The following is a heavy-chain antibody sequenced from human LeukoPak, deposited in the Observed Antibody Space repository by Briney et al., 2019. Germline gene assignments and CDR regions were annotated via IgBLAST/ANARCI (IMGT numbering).Heavy chain of an antibody. CDR3: ARGVDYYENSGTIDY. V-gene: IGHV3-33*01. D-gene: IGHD3-22*01. Sequence: PGKSLRLSCTASGFTFSDYGMHWVRQPPGKGLEWVAIIWYDGSNKTYEDSVKGRFTISRDNSKNTLYLQMNSLRAEDTAVYYCARGVDYYENSGTIDYWSQGTLVTVSS. CDR1: GFTFSDYG. CDR2: IWYDGSNK. J-gene: IGHJ4*02.